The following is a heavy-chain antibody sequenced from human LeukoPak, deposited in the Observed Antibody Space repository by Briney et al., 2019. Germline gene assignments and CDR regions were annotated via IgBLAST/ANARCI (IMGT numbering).Heavy chain of an antibody. CDR2: ISTSSSYI. V-gene: IGHV3-21*04. Sequence: GGSLRPSCAASGFTFSSYSMNWVRQAPGKGLEWVSSISTSSSYIYYADSVKGRFTISRDNAKNSLYLQMNSLKTEDTALYYCTRPRDPPTSNGDYSDTLDIWGQGSMVTVSS. D-gene: IGHD4-17*01. J-gene: IGHJ3*02. CDR1: GFTFSSYS. CDR3: TRPRDPPTSNGDYSDTLDI.